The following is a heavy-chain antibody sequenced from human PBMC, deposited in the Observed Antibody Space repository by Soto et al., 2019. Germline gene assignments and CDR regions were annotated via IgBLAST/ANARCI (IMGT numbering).Heavy chain of an antibody. V-gene: IGHV3-53*02. CDR3: ATLVVAATNYYYGMDV. CDR1: GLTVSSNY. J-gene: IGHJ6*02. CDR2: IYSGGST. Sequence: EVQLVETGGGLIQPGGSLRLSCAASGLTVSSNYISWVRQAPGKGLEWVSVIYSGGSTYYADSVKGRFTISRDNSKNTLYLQMNSLRAEDTAVYYCATLVVAATNYYYGMDVWGQGTTVTVSS. D-gene: IGHD2-15*01.